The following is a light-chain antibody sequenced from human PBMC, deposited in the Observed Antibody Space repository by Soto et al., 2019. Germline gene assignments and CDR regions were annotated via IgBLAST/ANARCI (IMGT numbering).Light chain of an antibody. V-gene: IGKV1-27*01. CDR3: QKYNSAPRT. Sequence: DLPMTQSPSSLSASVGDRVTITCRASQGISNYLAWYQQKPGKVPKLLIYAASTLQSGVPSRFSGSGSGTDFTLTNSSLQPEDVATYYCQKYNSAPRTFGQRTKVEIK. CDR2: AAS. CDR1: QGISNY. J-gene: IGKJ1*01.